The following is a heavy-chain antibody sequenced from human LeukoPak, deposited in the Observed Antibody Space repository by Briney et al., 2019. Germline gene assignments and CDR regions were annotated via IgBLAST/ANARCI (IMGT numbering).Heavy chain of an antibody. J-gene: IGHJ2*01. CDR2: ISSSSSYI. D-gene: IGHD5-18*01. CDR3: AGAYYVGYSYGRNHYWYFDL. Sequence: GGSLRLSCAASGFTFSSYSMNWVRQAPGKGLEWVSSISSSSSYIYYADSVKGRFTISRDNAKNSLYLQMNSLRAEDTAVYYCAGAYYVGYSYGRNHYWYFDLWGRGTLVTASS. CDR1: GFTFSSYS. V-gene: IGHV3-21*01.